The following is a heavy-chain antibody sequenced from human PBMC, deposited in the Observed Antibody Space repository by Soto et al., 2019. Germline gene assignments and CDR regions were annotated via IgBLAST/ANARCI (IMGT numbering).Heavy chain of an antibody. CDR3: ARDISEDRSRINFDY. CDR2: ISSSSSTI. D-gene: IGHD1-20*01. CDR1: GFTFSSYS. Sequence: GGSLRLSCAASGFTFSSYSMNWVRQAPGKGLEWVSYISSSSSTIYYADSVKGRFTISRDNAKNSLYLQMNSLRAEDTAVYYCARDISEDRSRINFDYWGQGTLVTVSS. V-gene: IGHV3-48*01. J-gene: IGHJ4*02.